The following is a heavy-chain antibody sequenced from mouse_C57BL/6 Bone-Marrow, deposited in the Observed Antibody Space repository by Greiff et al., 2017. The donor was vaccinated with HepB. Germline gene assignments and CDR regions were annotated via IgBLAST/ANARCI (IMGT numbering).Heavy chain of an antibody. CDR3: ARGDDMAWFAY. CDR1: GFTFSDYY. Sequence: EVMLVESEGGLVQPGSSMKLSCTASGFTFSDYYMAWVRQVPEKGLEWVANINYDGSSTYYLDSLKSRFIISRDNAKNILYLQMSSLKSEDTATYYCARGDDMAWFAYWGQGTLVTVSA. J-gene: IGHJ3*01. D-gene: IGHD1-1*02. CDR2: INYDGSST. V-gene: IGHV5-16*01.